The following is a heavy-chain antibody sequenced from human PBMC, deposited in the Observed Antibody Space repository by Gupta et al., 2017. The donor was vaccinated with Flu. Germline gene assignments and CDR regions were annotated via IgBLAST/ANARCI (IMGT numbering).Heavy chain of an antibody. V-gene: IGHV4-59*01. D-gene: IGHD3/OR15-3a*01. CDR3: ARVHMIFGMTDFGMGV. Sequence: QVQLQESGPGLVKPSETLSLTCTVSGGSISTYYWGWIRQPPGKGLEYIGHIFYSGTTNYNPSLKNRVTISMDRSKNQFSLQLNSVTTADTAVYYCARVHMIFGMTDFGMGVWGQGTAVTVSS. CDR1: GGSISTYY. CDR2: IFYSGTT. J-gene: IGHJ6*02.